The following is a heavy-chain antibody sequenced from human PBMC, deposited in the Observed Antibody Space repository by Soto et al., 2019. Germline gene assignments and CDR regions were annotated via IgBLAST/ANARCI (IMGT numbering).Heavy chain of an antibody. CDR2: MNPNSGNK. D-gene: IGHD3-16*01. CDR3: ARGSDMNVFDLGIDAFDI. J-gene: IGHJ3*02. Sequence: QVPLVQSGAEVKKPGASVKVSCKASGYTFTSYDINWVRQATGQGLEWMGWMNPNSGNKGYAQKFQGRFTIIRNTSLRSSYMELSSLRCEDTAVYYCARGSDMNVFDLGIDAFDIWGQGTMVTLFS. CDR1: GYTFTSYD. V-gene: IGHV1-8*01.